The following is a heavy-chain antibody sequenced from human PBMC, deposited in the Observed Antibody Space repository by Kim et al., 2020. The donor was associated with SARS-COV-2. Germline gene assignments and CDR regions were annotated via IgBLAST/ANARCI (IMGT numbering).Heavy chain of an antibody. CDR2: IYYSGST. D-gene: IGHD3-22*01. V-gene: IGHV4-39*07. CDR1: GGSISSSSYY. Sequence: SETLSLTCTVSGGSISSSSYYWGWIRQPPGKGLEWIGSIYYSGSTYYNPSLKSRVTISVDTSKNQFSLKLSSVTAAATAVYYCAREGGSSGYYYGGGYYFDYWGQGTLVTVSS. CDR3: AREGGSSGYYYGGGYYFDY. J-gene: IGHJ4*02.